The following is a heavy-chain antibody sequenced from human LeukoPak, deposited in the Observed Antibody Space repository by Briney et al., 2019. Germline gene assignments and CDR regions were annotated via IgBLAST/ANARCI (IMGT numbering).Heavy chain of an antibody. CDR2: INHSGST. D-gene: IGHD1-26*01. CDR3: AIGAGRDYYYYYMDV. J-gene: IGHJ6*03. Sequence: PGGSLRLCCAASGFTVSNNYMSWVRQPPGKGLEWIGEINHSGSTNYNPSLKSRVTISVDTSKNQFSLKLSSVTAADTAVYYCAIGAGRDYYYYYMDVWGTGTTVTVSS. CDR1: GFTVSNNY. V-gene: IGHV4-34*08.